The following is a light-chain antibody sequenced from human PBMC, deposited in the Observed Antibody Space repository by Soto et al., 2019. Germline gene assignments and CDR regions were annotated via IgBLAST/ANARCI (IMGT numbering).Light chain of an antibody. CDR3: QQYHLSPRT. V-gene: IGKV3-20*01. CDR1: EAINNTF. CDR2: GAS. J-gene: IGKJ4*01. Sequence: EIVLTQSPGALSVAPGETLSLSCRASEAINNTFVAWYQQRPGQVPRLLMYGASIRVSGVPDRISGRRSGTGFILNIARVEAEDSAVYFCQQYHLSPRTFGGGTQV.